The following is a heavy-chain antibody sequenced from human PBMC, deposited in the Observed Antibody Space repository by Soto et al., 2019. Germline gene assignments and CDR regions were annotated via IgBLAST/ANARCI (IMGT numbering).Heavy chain of an antibody. D-gene: IGHD3-10*01. V-gene: IGHV4-4*02. J-gene: IGHJ5*02. CDR3: ATRFMVRGVIISSGWFDP. Sequence: PSETLSLTCAVSGGSISSSNWWSWVRQPPGKGLEWSGEIYHSGSTNYNPSLKSRVTISVDKSKNQFSLRLSSVTAADTAVYYCATRFMVRGVIISSGWFDPWGQGTLVTVSS. CDR1: GGSISSSNW. CDR2: IYHSGST.